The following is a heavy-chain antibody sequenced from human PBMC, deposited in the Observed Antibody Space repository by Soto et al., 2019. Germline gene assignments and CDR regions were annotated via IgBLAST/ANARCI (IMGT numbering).Heavy chain of an antibody. CDR2: IGTAGDT. Sequence: GGSLRLSCAASGFTFSSYDMHWVRQATGKGLEWVSAIGTAGDTYYPGSVKGRFTISRENAKNSWYLQMNSLRAGDTAVYYCVGICSGGSCYSAVDYWGQGTLVTVSS. D-gene: IGHD2-15*01. V-gene: IGHV3-13*01. CDR1: GFTFSSYD. CDR3: VGICSGGSCYSAVDY. J-gene: IGHJ4*02.